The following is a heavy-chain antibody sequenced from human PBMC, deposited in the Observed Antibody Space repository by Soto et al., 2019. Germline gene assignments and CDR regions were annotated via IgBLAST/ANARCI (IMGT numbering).Heavy chain of an antibody. D-gene: IGHD3-22*01. V-gene: IGHV1-3*01. CDR1: GYTFTSYA. J-gene: IGHJ4*02. Sequence: ASVKVSCKASGYTFTSYAMHWVRQAPGQRLEWMGWINAGNGNTKYSQKFQGRVTITRDTSASTAYMELSSLRSEDTAVYYCARDKNDYDSSGYYLLYYFDYWGQGTLVTVSS. CDR3: ARDKNDYDSSGYYLLYYFDY. CDR2: INAGNGNT.